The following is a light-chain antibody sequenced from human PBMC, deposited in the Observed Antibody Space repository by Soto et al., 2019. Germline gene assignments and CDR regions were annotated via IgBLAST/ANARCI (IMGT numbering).Light chain of an antibody. CDR3: QRYHHWWT. Sequence: EIVLTQSPATLSVSPGERATLSCRASQSVSSNLAWYQQKPGQAPRLLIYGASTRATCIPDRFTGSDSGTELVITISGLQSEDCGVYYCQRYHHWWTFGQGTKVEIK. CDR2: GAS. V-gene: IGKV3-15*01. J-gene: IGKJ1*01. CDR1: QSVSSN.